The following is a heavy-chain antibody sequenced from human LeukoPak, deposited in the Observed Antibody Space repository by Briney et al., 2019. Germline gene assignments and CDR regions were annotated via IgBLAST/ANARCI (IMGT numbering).Heavy chain of an antibody. CDR1: GGSTNSYY. J-gene: IGHJ4*02. D-gene: IGHD2-2*01. CDR3: ARVKASSTSWTFDQ. Sequence: SETLSLTCSVSGGSTNSYYWSWIRQSGGKGLEWIGRIYSSGSTVYNPSLNSRLTMSIDTSKNQFSLTLKSVTATDTAVCYCARVKASSTSWTFDQWGQGALVTVPS. CDR2: IYSSGST. V-gene: IGHV4-4*07.